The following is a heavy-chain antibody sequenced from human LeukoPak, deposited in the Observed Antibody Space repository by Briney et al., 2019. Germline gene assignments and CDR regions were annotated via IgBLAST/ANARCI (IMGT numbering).Heavy chain of an antibody. J-gene: IGHJ4*02. CDR1: GGSISSGGYY. D-gene: IGHD3-3*02. Sequence: TLSLTCTVSGGSISSGGYYWSWIRQPPGKGLEWIGYIYHSGSTYYNPSLKSRVTISVDRSKNQFSLKLSSVTAADTAVYYCARAASFNLDYWGQGTLVTVSS. V-gene: IGHV4-30-2*01. CDR2: IYHSGST. CDR3: ARAASFNLDY.